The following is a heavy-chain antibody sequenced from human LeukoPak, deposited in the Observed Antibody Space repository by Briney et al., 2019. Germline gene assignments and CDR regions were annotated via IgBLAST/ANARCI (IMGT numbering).Heavy chain of an antibody. J-gene: IGHJ4*02. Sequence: ASVKVSCKASGYTFTSYAMHWVRQPPGQGLQWIGWITPSGGTNYPQKFQGRVAITRDTSITTAYMDPSRLTSDDTAVYYCGSNTHQRVSMTAIAYWGQGTLVTVSS. V-gene: IGHV1-2*02. CDR1: GYTFTSYA. D-gene: IGHD2-21*02. CDR3: GSNTHQRVSMTAIAY. CDR2: ITPSGGT.